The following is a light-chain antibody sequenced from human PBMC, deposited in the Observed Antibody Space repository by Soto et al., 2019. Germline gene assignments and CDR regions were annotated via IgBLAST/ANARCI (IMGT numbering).Light chain of an antibody. J-gene: IGKJ4*01. CDR3: QQYGSSSLT. CDR1: QSVSSSY. V-gene: IGKV3-20*01. CDR2: GAS. Sequence: EIVLTQSPGTLSLSPGERATLSCRASQSVSSSYLAWYQKQPGQAPRLLIYGASSRATGIPDRFSGSGSGTDFTLTISRLEPEDFAVYYCQQYGSSSLTFGGGTKVEIK.